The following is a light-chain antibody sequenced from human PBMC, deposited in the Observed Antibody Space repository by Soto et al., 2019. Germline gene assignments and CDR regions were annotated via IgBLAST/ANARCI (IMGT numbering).Light chain of an antibody. V-gene: IGLV2-14*01. Sequence: SALTQSASVSGSPGQSITISCTGTSSDIGISDYVSWYQHHPGKAPKVLIYEVSYRPSGVSDRFSASKSGNTASLTISGLQADDEADYFCSSYISSDTPPYVFGTGTKVTVL. CDR3: SSYISSDTPPYV. CDR1: SSDIGISDY. CDR2: EVS. J-gene: IGLJ1*01.